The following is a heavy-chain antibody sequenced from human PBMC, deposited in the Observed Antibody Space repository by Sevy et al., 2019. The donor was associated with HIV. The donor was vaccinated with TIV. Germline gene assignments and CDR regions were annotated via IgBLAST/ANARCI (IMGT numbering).Heavy chain of an antibody. CDR1: GFTFSSYA. CDR3: AREGCSKPHDH. CDR2: FSFGCGKI. V-gene: IGHV3-23*01. Sequence: GGSLRLSCAASGFTFSSYAMSWVRQAPGKGLEWVSTFSFGCGKINYADSVKGRFTISRDNSKNTLYLQMNSLRAEDTAVYYCAREGCSKPHDHWGQGTLVTVSS. D-gene: IGHD2-2*01. J-gene: IGHJ4*02.